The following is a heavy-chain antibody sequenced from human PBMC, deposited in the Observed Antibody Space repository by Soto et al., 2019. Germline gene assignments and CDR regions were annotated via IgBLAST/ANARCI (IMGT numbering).Heavy chain of an antibody. CDR3: ARNIDYYYGPGSGNGHGF. J-gene: IGHJ6*02. CDR1: GYTFTAYY. V-gene: IGHV1-2*02. Sequence: QVQLVQSGAEVKEPGDSVRVSCEASGYTFTAYYIHWVRQAPGQGLEWMGWINPKFGDTAYAQDFQGRVSMTRDMSISTVYMELSRLTSDDTAIYYCARNIDYYYGPGSGNGHGFWGQGTTVTVFS. CDR2: INPKFGDT. D-gene: IGHD3-10*01.